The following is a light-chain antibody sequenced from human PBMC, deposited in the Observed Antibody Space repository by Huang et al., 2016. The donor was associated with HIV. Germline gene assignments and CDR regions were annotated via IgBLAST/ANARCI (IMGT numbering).Light chain of an antibody. J-gene: IGKJ2*01. CDR2: KAS. CDR3: QQYNSYPYT. CDR1: QSISNW. V-gene: IGKV1-5*03. Sequence: DIQMTQSPSTLSASVGDRVTITCRASQSISNWLAWYRQKPGKAPKLLIYKASSLESGVPSCFSGSGAWTEFTLTISSLQPDDFATYYCQQYNSYPYTFGQGTKLEIK.